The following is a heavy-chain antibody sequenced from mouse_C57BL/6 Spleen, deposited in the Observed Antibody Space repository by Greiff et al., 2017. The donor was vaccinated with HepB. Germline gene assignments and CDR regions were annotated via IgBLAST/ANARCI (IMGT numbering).Heavy chain of an antibody. V-gene: IGHV1-64*01. Sequence: VQLQQSGAELVKPGASVKLSCKASGYTFTSYWMHWVKQRPGQGLEWIGMIHPNSGSTNYNEKFKSKATLTVDKSSSTAYMQLSSLTSEDSAVYYCARSRPYWYFDVWGTGTTVTVSS. CDR2: IHPNSGST. J-gene: IGHJ1*03. CDR3: ARSRPYWYFDV. CDR1: GYTFTSYW.